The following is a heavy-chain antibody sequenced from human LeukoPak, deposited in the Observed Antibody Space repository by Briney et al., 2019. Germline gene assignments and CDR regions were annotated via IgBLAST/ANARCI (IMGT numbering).Heavy chain of an antibody. CDR2: ISYDGSNK. CDR3: ARLDASGLDY. D-gene: IGHD6-19*01. Sequence: GGSLRLSCAASGFTFSSYAMHWVRQAPGKGLEWVAVISYDGSNKYYADSVKGRFTISRDNSKNSLYLQMNSLRADDTAVYYCARLDASGLDYWGQGTLVTVSS. J-gene: IGHJ4*02. CDR1: GFTFSSYA. V-gene: IGHV3-30*04.